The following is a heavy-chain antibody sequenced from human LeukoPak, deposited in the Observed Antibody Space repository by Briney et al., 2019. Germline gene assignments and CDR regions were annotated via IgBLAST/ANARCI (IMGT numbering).Heavy chain of an antibody. V-gene: IGHV3-9*01. CDR1: GFTFDDYA. CDR3: ATATTSVYFDY. Sequence: GGSLRLSCAASGFTFDDYAMHWVRQAPEKGLEWVSGISWNSGSIGYADSVKGRFTISRDNAKNSLYLQMNSLRAEDTALYYCATATTSVYFDYWGQGTLVTVSS. J-gene: IGHJ4*02. D-gene: IGHD2/OR15-2a*01. CDR2: ISWNSGSI.